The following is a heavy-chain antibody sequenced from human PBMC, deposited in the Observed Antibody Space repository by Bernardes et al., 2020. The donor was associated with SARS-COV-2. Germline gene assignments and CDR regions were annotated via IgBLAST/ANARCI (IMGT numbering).Heavy chain of an antibody. CDR1: GFTFGDFA. J-gene: IGHJ5*02. V-gene: IGHV3-49*03. CDR3: TRVMRGGAIVGTTP. Sequence: GGSLRLSCTASGFTFGDFAMSWFRQAPGKGLEWVGFIRSKEYGGTTYYAASVQGRFTVSRDDSKSIAYLQMSSLKTEDTAVYYCTRVMRGGAIVGTTPWGRGTLVTVSS. D-gene: IGHD1-26*01. CDR2: IRSKEYGGTT.